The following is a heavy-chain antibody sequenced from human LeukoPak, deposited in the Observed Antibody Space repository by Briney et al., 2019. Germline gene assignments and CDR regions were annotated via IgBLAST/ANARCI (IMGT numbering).Heavy chain of an antibody. CDR2: ISGSGGST. CDR1: GFTFSSYA. Sequence: QPGGSLRLSCAASGFTFSSYAMSWVRQAPGKGLEWVSAISGSGGSTYYADSVKGRFTISRDNSKNTLYLQMNSLRAEDTAVYYCAKDSSRGDYSKVTAIHDAFDIWGQGTMVTVSS. J-gene: IGHJ3*02. V-gene: IGHV3-23*01. CDR3: AKDSSRGDYSKVTAIHDAFDI. D-gene: IGHD2-21*02.